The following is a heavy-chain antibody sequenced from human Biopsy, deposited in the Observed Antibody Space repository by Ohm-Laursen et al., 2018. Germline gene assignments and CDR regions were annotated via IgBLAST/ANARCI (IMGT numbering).Heavy chain of an antibody. V-gene: IGHV3-15*01. J-gene: IGHJ6*02. CDR3: STGGGDFYYNGMDV. Sequence: SLRLSCAASGFTFGDAWMSWIRQAPGKGLEWVGRIKSKFDGETTDCAAPVKGRFIISRDDSKSTLFLQMNSLKVEDTGVYFCSTGGGDFYYNGMDVWGQGTTVTVSS. CDR2: IKSKFDGETT. CDR1: GFTFGDAW. D-gene: IGHD3-16*01.